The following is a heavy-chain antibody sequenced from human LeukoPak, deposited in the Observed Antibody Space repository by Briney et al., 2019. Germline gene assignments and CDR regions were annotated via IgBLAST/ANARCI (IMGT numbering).Heavy chain of an antibody. V-gene: IGHV3-21*01. J-gene: IGHJ6*02. CDR1: GFTFSSYS. D-gene: IGHD2-2*01. CDR3: AREGSVVVPAAGMDV. Sequence: GGSLRLSCAASGFTFSSYSMNRVRQAPGKGLEWVSSISSSSSYIYYGDSVRGRFTISRDNAKNSLYLQMNSLRAEDTAVYYCAREGSVVVPAAGMDVWGQGTTVTVSS. CDR2: ISSSSSYI.